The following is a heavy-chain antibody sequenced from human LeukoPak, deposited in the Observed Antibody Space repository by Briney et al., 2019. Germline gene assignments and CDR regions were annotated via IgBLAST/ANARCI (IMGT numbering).Heavy chain of an antibody. J-gene: IGHJ4*02. D-gene: IGHD1-14*01. CDR2: INHSGST. CDR1: GGSFSGYY. CDR3: ARVGYNTGNY. V-gene: IGHV4-34*01. Sequence: PSETLSLTCAVYGGSFSGYYWSWIRQPPGKGLEWIGEINHSGSTNYNPSLKSRVTISVDTSKNQFSLKLSSVTAADTAVYYCARVGYNTGNYWGQGTLVTVSS.